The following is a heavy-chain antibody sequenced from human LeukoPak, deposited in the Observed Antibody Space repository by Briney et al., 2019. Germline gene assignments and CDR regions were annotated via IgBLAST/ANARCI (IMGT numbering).Heavy chain of an antibody. D-gene: IGHD4-17*01. Sequence: ASVKVSCKASGGTFSSYAISWVRQAPGQGLEWMGGIIPIFGTANYAQKFQGRVTITAYESTSTAYMELSSLRSEDTAVYYCARDWEDGDYLVRAFDIWGQGTMVTVSS. J-gene: IGHJ3*02. CDR1: GGTFSSYA. CDR2: IIPIFGTA. CDR3: ARDWEDGDYLVRAFDI. V-gene: IGHV1-69*13.